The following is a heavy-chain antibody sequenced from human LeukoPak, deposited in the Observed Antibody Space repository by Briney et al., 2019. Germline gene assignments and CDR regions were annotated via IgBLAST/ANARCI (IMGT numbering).Heavy chain of an antibody. CDR1: GFIVSSNY. J-gene: IGHJ4*02. V-gene: IGHV3-53*01. CDR3: ATDGDGYNYY. D-gene: IGHD5-24*01. CDR2: IYSGGTT. Sequence: PGGSLRLSCAASGFIVSSNYMTWVRQAPGKGLEWVSVIYSGGTTYYADSVKGRFTISRDNSKNTLYLQMNSLRAEDTAVYYCATDGDGYNYYWGQESLVTVSS.